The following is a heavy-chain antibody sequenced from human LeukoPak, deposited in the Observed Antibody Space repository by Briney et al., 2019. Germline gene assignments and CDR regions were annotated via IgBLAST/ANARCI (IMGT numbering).Heavy chain of an antibody. Sequence: PSETLSLTCAVYGGPFSDYYWTWIRQPPGKGLEWIAYIHSSGSTNYNPSLKSRVIISVDTSRSQLSLKLSSVTAADTAVYYCARIEGDNSLDYWGQGTLVTVSS. J-gene: IGHJ4*02. D-gene: IGHD3-16*01. CDR3: ARIEGDNSLDY. V-gene: IGHV4-59*01. CDR2: IHSSGST. CDR1: GGPFSDYY.